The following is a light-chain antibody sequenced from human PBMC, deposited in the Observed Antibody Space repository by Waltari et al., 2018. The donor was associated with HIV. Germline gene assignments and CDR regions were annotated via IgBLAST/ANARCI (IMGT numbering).Light chain of an antibody. Sequence: QSALTQPASVSGSPGPSITISCPGTSSDVGAFKFVSWYQQHPGKATKLIIYEVRNRPSGVSNRFSASKSGNTASLTISGLQAEDEAYYYCTSYTTSITYVFGTGTKVTVL. V-gene: IGLV2-14*01. CDR1: SSDVGAFKF. CDR2: EVR. CDR3: TSYTTSITYV. J-gene: IGLJ1*01.